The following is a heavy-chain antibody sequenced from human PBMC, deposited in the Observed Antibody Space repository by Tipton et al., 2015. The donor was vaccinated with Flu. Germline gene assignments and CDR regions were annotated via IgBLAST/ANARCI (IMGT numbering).Heavy chain of an antibody. D-gene: IGHD2-2*01. CDR3: HVYQSLY. V-gene: IGHV3-23*01. CDR2: ISGSGDTT. CDR1: GFTFSDYA. Sequence: SLRLSCAISGFTFSDYAMSWVRQAPGSGLEWVSAISGSGDTTYYADSVKGRFTISKDNSKGTLFLQMNSLKTENTAVYYCHVYQSLYWGQGTLVTVSS. J-gene: IGHJ4*02.